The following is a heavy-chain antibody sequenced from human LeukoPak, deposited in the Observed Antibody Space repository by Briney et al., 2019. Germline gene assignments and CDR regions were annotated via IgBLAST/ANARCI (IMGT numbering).Heavy chain of an antibody. V-gene: IGHV1-69*13. Sequence: AASVKVSCKASGGTFSSYAISWVRQAPGQGLVWMGGIIPIFGTANYAQKFQGRVTITADESTSTAHMELSSLRSEDTAVYYCARDLGTYYYDSTDDYWGQGTLVTVSS. J-gene: IGHJ4*02. D-gene: IGHD3-22*01. CDR1: GGTFSSYA. CDR3: ARDLGTYYYDSTDDY. CDR2: IIPIFGTA.